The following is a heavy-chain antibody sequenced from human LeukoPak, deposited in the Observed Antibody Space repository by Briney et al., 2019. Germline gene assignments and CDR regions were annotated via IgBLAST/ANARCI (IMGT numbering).Heavy chain of an antibody. Sequence: GGTLRLSCAASGFTFSSYSMNWVRQAPGKGLEWVSSISSSSSYIYYAGSVKGRFTISRDNAKNSLYLQMNSLRAEDTAVYYCARDAPDFWSGYGDYWGRGTLVTVSS. V-gene: IGHV3-21*01. CDR2: ISSSSSYI. CDR3: ARDAPDFWSGYGDY. CDR1: GFTFSSYS. J-gene: IGHJ4*02. D-gene: IGHD3-3*01.